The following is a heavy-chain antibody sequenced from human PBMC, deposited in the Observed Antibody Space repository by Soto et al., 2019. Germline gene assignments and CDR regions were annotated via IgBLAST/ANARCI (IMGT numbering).Heavy chain of an antibody. J-gene: IGHJ4*02. CDR1: GFTFTSYG. D-gene: IGHD1-26*01. CDR3: ARDRSGATARDFDY. Sequence: QVQLVQSGAEVKKPGASAKVSCKASGFTFTSYGITWVRQAPGQGLEWMGWVSAYNGNTNYAQKLQGRVTMTTDTSTSTAYMELRSLRSDDTAVYYCARDRSGATARDFDYWGQGTLVTVSS. V-gene: IGHV1-18*01. CDR2: VSAYNGNT.